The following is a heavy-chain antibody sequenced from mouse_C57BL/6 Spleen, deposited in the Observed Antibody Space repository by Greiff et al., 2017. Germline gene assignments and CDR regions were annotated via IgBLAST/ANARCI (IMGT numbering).Heavy chain of an antibody. D-gene: IGHD2-4*01. V-gene: IGHV1-61*01. CDR2: IYPSDSET. Sequence: VQLQQPGAELVRPGSSVKLSCKASGYTFTSYWMDWVKQRPGQGLEWIGNIYPSDSETHYNQKFKDKATLTVDKSSSTAYMQLSSLTSEDSAVYYCARGGYDYDGYYAMDDWGQGTSVTVSS. J-gene: IGHJ4*01. CDR1: GYTFTSYW. CDR3: ARGGYDYDGYYAMDD.